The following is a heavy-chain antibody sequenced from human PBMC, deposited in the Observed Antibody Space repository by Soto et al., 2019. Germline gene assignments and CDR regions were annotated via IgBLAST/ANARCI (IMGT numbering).Heavy chain of an antibody. J-gene: IGHJ4*02. CDR2: INPKTGGT. CDR1: GYTFTGHY. V-gene: IGHV1-2*02. CDR3: VRGYMWKPPGALGF. D-gene: IGHD2-2*02. Sequence: QVQLEQSGPEVKKPGASMTVSCKASGYTFTGHYMHWVRQAPGQGPEWMGWINPKTGGTNSAQRFQGRVTLTSDTSIRTAYLEMNSLTSNATAVYYCVRGYMWKPPGALGFWGQGTLLTVSS.